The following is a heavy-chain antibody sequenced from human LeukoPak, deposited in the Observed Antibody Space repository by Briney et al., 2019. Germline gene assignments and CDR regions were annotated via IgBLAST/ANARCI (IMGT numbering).Heavy chain of an antibody. D-gene: IGHD2-15*01. Sequence: GGSLRLSCAASGFTFDDYGMTWVRQAPGKGLEWVSGITWNGDSKGYADSVKGRITISRDNSKNTLYLQVNSLRAEDTALYYCAKDTGDYYYYGMDVWGQGTTVTVSS. J-gene: IGHJ6*02. V-gene: IGHV3-20*04. CDR3: AKDTGDYYYYGMDV. CDR1: GFTFDDYG. CDR2: ITWNGDSK.